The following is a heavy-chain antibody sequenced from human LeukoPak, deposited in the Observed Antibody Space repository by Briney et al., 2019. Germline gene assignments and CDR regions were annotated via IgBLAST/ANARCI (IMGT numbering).Heavy chain of an antibody. CDR1: GFTFSDYY. CDR2: ISSSATTI. CDR3: ARQYYYDSSGYYGDAFDI. V-gene: IGHV3-11*04. J-gene: IGHJ3*02. D-gene: IGHD3-22*01. Sequence: KSGGSLRLSCAASGFTFSDYYMSWIRQAPGKGLEWVSYISSSATTIYYADSVKGRFTISRDNSKNTLYLQMNSLRAEDTAVYYCARQYYYDSSGYYGDAFDIWGQGTMVTVSS.